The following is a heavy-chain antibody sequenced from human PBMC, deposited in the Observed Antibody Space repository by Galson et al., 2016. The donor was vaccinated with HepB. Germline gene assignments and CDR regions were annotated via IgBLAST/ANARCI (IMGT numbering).Heavy chain of an antibody. Sequence: SLRLSCAASGFTFSSHWMSWVRQAPGEGLEWVANIKQHGSEKYYVDSVKGRFIISRDNTKNSLFLQMNSLRAEDTAVYYCTRHRNTNSGVVIFATPPPYYYSGLDVWGQGTTVTVSS. J-gene: IGHJ6*02. D-gene: IGHD3-3*01. CDR3: TRHRNTNSGVVIFATPPPYYYSGLDV. V-gene: IGHV3-7*01. CDR2: IKQHGSEK. CDR1: GFTFSSHW.